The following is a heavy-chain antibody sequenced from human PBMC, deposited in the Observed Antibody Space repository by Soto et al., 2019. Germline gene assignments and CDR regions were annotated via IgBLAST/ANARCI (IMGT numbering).Heavy chain of an antibody. J-gene: IGHJ5*02. CDR3: ARARPYIVVVVAATQGNWFDP. CDR2: INPNSGGT. CDR1: GYTFTGYY. D-gene: IGHD2-15*01. V-gene: IGHV1-2*02. Sequence: ASVKVSCKASGYTFTGYYMHWVRQAPGQGLEWMGWINPNSGGTNYAQKFQGRVTMTRDTSISTAYMELSRLRSGDTAVYYCARARPYIVVVVAATQGNWFDPWGQGTLVTVSS.